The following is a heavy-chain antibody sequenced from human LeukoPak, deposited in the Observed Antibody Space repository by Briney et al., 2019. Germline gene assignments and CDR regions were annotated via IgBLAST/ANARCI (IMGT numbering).Heavy chain of an antibody. CDR1: DGSISSYY. D-gene: IGHD3-22*01. J-gene: IGHJ4*02. V-gene: IGHV4-59*08. Sequence: PSETLSLTCTVSDGSISSYYWSWIRQPPGKGLEWIGSIYHSGSTYYNPSLKSRVTISVDTSKNQFSLKLSFVTAADTAVYYCARTTYYYDSSGYPPAGGGLDYWGQGTLVTVSS. CDR2: IYHSGST. CDR3: ARTTYYYDSSGYPPAGGGLDY.